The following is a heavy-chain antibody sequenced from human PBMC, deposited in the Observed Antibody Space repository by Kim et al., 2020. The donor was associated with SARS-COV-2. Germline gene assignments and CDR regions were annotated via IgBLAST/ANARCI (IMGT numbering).Heavy chain of an antibody. D-gene: IGHD4-17*01. V-gene: IGHV3-21*01. J-gene: IGHJ4*02. Sequence: DSVKGRFTISRDNAKNSLYLQVNSLRAEDTAIYYCARSRDYGGNSALGYWGQGTLVTVSS. CDR3: ARSRDYGGNSALGY.